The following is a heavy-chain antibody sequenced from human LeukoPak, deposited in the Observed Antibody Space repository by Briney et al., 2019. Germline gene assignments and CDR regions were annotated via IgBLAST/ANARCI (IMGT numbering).Heavy chain of an antibody. CDR2: ISWNSGRI. CDR1: GFTFDDYA. CDR3: AKGSYYDILTYLDY. D-gene: IGHD3-9*01. J-gene: IGHJ4*02. Sequence: TGGSLRLSCAASGFTFDDYAMHWVRQAPGKGLEWVSGISWNSGRIGYADSVKGRFTISRDNAKKSLSLQMNSLRPEDTAFYYCAKGSYYDILTYLDYWGQGTLVTVSS. V-gene: IGHV3-9*01.